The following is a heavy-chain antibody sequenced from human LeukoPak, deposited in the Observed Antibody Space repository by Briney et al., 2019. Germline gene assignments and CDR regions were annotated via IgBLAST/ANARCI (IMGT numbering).Heavy chain of an antibody. V-gene: IGHV3-11*06. J-gene: IGHJ4*02. CDR1: GFTFSDYY. Sequence: GGSLRLSCAASGFTFSDYYMSWIRQAPGKGLEWVSYISSSSSYTNYADSVKGRFTISRDNAKNSLYLQMNSLRAEDTAVYYCARSGTAAAGTVDYWGQGTLVTVSS. D-gene: IGHD6-13*01. CDR2: ISSSSSYT. CDR3: ARSGTAAAGTVDY.